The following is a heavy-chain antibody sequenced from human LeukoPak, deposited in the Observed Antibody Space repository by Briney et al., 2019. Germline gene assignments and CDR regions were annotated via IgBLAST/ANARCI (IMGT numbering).Heavy chain of an antibody. CDR1: GGTFSSYA. V-gene: IGHV1-69*01. D-gene: IGHD3-9*01. CDR2: IIPIFGTA. J-gene: IGHJ4*02. Sequence: SVKVSCKASGGTFSSYAISWVRQAPGQGLEWMGGIIPIFGTANYAQKFQGRVTITADESTSTAYMELSGLRSEDTAVYYCARSRADYDILTGYPYYFDYWGQGTLVTVSS. CDR3: ARSRADYDILTGYPYYFDY.